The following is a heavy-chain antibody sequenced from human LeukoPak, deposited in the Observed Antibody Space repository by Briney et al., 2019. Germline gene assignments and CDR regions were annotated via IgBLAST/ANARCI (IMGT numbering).Heavy chain of an antibody. V-gene: IGHV3-30-3*01. CDR1: GFTFSSYG. Sequence: PGGSLRLAWAAAGFTFSSYGMDWVRQAPGEGLEWVAVISYEGSNKYYGGSGEGRFTICRDNSENTLYLPMNTLRAEDTAVYYCARDLRGYRRDIVATIFGYWGQGTLVTVSS. CDR3: ARDLRGYRRDIVATIFGY. CDR2: ISYEGSNK. D-gene: IGHD5-12*01. J-gene: IGHJ4*02.